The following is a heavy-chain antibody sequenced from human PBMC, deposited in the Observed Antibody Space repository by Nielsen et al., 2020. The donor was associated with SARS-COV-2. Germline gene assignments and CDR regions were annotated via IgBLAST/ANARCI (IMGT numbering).Heavy chain of an antibody. Sequence: SLKISCEASDFTFDDYAMHWVRQIPGKGLEWLSGASWDGANIHYADSVKGRFTISRDNAKNSLSLQMDSLRREDTALYFCVKEKGSGYSNYWYFDLWGHGTLVTVSS. CDR3: VKEKGSGYSNYWYFDL. J-gene: IGHJ2*01. CDR2: ASWDGANI. D-gene: IGHD3-3*01. V-gene: IGHV3-9*01. CDR1: DFTFDDYA.